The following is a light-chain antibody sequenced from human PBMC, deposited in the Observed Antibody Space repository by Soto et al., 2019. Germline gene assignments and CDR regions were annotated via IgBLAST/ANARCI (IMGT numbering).Light chain of an antibody. Sequence: EIVMTQSPATLSVSPGERATLSCRASQSISSNLAWYQQKPGQAPRLLIYGASTRATGIPVRFSGSGSGTEFTLTISGLQSEDFGVYLCQQYNNRPPSTFGQGTRLEIK. CDR1: QSISSN. V-gene: IGKV3D-15*01. CDR3: QQYNNRPPST. CDR2: GAS. J-gene: IGKJ5*01.